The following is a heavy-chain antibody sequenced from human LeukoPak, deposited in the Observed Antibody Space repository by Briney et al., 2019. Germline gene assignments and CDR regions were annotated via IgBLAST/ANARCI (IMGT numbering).Heavy chain of an antibody. Sequence: GGSLRLSCAASGFTVSSSYMSWVRQAPGKGLEWVSIIYTGGSTYYADSVKGRFTISRDNSKNTLYLQMNSLRAEDTAVYYCARDRPYCSSTSCYENYNYGMDVWGQGTTVTVSS. CDR3: ARDRPYCSSTSCYENYNYGMDV. CDR2: IYTGGST. CDR1: GFTVSSSY. D-gene: IGHD2-2*01. V-gene: IGHV3-66*01. J-gene: IGHJ6*02.